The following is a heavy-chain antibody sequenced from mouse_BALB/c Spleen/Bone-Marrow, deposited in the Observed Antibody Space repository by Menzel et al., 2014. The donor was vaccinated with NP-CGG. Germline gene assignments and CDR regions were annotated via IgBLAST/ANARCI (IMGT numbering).Heavy chain of an antibody. CDR2: INTNGGTT. V-gene: IGHV5-6-3*01. CDR1: GFTFSSYD. Sequence: VQLQQSGGVLVQPGGSLKLSCAASGFTFSSYDMSWVRQTPDKRLELVATINTNGGTTCYPDSVKGRFTISRDNAKSTLYLQMSSPKSADTAIYYCARNRYDWFAYWGQGTLVTVSA. CDR3: ARNRYDWFAY. J-gene: IGHJ3*01. D-gene: IGHD2-14*01.